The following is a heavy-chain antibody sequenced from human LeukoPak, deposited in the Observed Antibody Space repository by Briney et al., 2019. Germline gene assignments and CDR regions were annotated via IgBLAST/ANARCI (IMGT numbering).Heavy chain of an antibody. Sequence: GGSLRLSCAASGFTFSSYAMSWVRQAPGKGLEWVSTISGSGGGTYYAESVKGRFTISRDNSKNMLYLQMNSLRAEDTAVYYCAKGLVEVVPAAWGQGTLVTVSS. CDR1: GFTFSSYA. J-gene: IGHJ5*02. CDR3: AKGLVEVVPAA. D-gene: IGHD2-2*01. CDR2: ISGSGGGT. V-gene: IGHV3-23*01.